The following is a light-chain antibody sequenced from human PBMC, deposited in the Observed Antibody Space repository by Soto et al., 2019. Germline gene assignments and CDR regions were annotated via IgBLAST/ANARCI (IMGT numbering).Light chain of an antibody. V-gene: IGKV2-28*01. J-gene: IGKJ1*01. CDR3: MQSLQTPVT. CDR2: LGS. CDR1: QSLLHTNGYNY. Sequence: DIVMTQSPLSLIVTSGEPASISCRSSQSLLHTNGYNYLDWYLQKPGQSPQLLIYLGSNRASGVPDRFSGSGSGTDFTLKTSRVEAEDVGVYFCMQSLQTPVTFGQGTKVEIK.